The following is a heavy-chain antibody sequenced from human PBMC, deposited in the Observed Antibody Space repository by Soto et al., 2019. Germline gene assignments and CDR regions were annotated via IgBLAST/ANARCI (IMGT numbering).Heavy chain of an antibody. J-gene: IGHJ6*02. CDR3: ARDYYRFNSGYGFSMDV. CDR1: GFTFSSYA. Sequence: VQLVESGGGVVQPGRSLRLSCVASGFTFSSYAMHWVRQAPGKGLEWVAVISYDGSNKYYADSVKGRFTISRDNSKNTLYLQMNSLRAEDTAVYYCARDYYRFNSGYGFSMDVWGQGTTVTVSS. CDR2: ISYDGSNK. D-gene: IGHD5-12*01. V-gene: IGHV3-30-3*01.